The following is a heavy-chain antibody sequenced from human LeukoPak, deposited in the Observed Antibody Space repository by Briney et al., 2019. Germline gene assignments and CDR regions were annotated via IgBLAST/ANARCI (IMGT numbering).Heavy chain of an antibody. J-gene: IGHJ6*03. V-gene: IGHV4-39*07. CDR3: AGSPRGYSSGWSGNYYYYMDV. Sequence: SETLSLTCTVSGGSISSNSDYWGWIRQPPGKGLEWIGTIYHSGSTYYKPSLKSRVTMSVDTSKNQFSLKLSSVTAADTAVYYCAGSPRGYSSGWSGNYYYYMDVWGKGTTVTISS. CDR1: GGSISSNSDY. D-gene: IGHD6-19*01. CDR2: IYHSGST.